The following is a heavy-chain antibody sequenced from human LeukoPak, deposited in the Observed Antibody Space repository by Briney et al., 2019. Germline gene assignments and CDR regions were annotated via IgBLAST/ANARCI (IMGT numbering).Heavy chain of an antibody. CDR3: ARHTYGSGPFGMDV. V-gene: IGHV4-39*01. Sequence: PGGALRLSCAASGFTFSSYWMHWVRQPPGKGVEWMGSIYYSGSTYDNPSLKSRVTISVDTSKNQFSLKLSSVTAADTAVYYCARHTYGSGPFGMDVWGQGTTVTVSS. J-gene: IGHJ6*02. D-gene: IGHD3-10*01. CDR2: IYYSGST. CDR1: GFTFSSYW.